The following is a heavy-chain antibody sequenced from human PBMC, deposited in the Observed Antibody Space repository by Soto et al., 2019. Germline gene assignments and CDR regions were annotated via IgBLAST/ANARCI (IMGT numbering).Heavy chain of an antibody. CDR2: IYYSGST. D-gene: IGHD3-3*01. CDR3: ARVTEPRITIFGVVSNTYYFDY. J-gene: IGHJ4*02. V-gene: IGHV4-31*03. Sequence: QVQLQESGPGLVKPSQTLSLTCTVSGGSISSGGYYWSWIRQHPGKGLEWIGYIYYSGSTYYNPSLKSRVTISVDTSKNQFSLKLSSVTTADTAVYYCARVTEPRITIFGVVSNTYYFDYWGQGTLVTVSS. CDR1: GGSISSGGYY.